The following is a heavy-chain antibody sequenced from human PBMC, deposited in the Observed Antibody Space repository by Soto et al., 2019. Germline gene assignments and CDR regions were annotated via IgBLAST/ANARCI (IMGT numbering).Heavy chain of an antibody. CDR1: GIAISNDNYH. CDR3: VRLLDPLKYFDWMSHDF. D-gene: IGHD3-9*01. Sequence: PSETLSLTCTVSGIAISNDNYHWGWIRQPPGKGLEWIGSIFYTGNTYYKSSLESRINISVDTSKKQISMNLRSVTAADTAVYYCVRLLDPLKYFDWMSHDFWGQGTQVT. V-gene: IGHV4-39*01. CDR2: IFYTGNT. J-gene: IGHJ4*02.